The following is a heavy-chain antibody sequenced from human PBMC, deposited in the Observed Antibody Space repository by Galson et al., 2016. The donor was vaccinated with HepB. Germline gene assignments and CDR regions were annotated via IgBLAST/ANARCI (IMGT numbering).Heavy chain of an antibody. CDR3: ARIYYDYVWGSYRESHFDY. CDR2: ISRDGNNK. D-gene: IGHD3-16*02. Sequence: LRLSCAASGFTFSTYGMHWVRQAPGKGLEWVAGISRDGNNKYYTDSVRGRFTISRDNSKNTLYLQMNSLRAEDTALYYCARIYYDYVWGSYRESHFDYWGQGTLVTVSS. CDR1: GFTFSTYG. J-gene: IGHJ4*02. V-gene: IGHV3-30*03.